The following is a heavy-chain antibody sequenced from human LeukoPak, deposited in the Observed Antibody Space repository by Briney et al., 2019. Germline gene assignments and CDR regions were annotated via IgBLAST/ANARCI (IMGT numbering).Heavy chain of an antibody. Sequence: SETLSLTCTVSGGSISSYYWSWIRQPPGKGLEWIGYIYYSGSTNYNPSLKSRVTISVDTSKNQFSLKLSSVTAADTAVYYCARASTTGDKFDYWGQGTLVTVSP. CDR2: IYYSGST. D-gene: IGHD4-17*01. J-gene: IGHJ4*02. CDR3: ARASTTGDKFDY. CDR1: GGSISSYY. V-gene: IGHV4-59*01.